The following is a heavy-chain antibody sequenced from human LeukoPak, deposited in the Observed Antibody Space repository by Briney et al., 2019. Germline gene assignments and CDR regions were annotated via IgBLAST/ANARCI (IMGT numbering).Heavy chain of an antibody. CDR3: AKDYNRGLPDY. Sequence: GGSLRLSCAASGFSSNSHGMHWVRQAPDKGLEWVAVISDDGSKGYYADSVKGRFTISRENSKNVLYLQMSSLRAEDTAVYYCAKDYNRGLPDYWGQGTLVIVSS. V-gene: IGHV3-30*18. CDR1: GFSSNSHG. CDR2: ISDDGSKG. D-gene: IGHD2-21*01. J-gene: IGHJ4*02.